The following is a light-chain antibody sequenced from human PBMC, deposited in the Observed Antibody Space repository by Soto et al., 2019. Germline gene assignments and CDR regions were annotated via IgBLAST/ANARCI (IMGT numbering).Light chain of an antibody. CDR2: GTS. J-gene: IGKJ2*01. Sequence: EIVLTQSPGTLSLSPRERATLSCRASQSISSRNLAWYQQKPGQAPRLLIYGTSSRATGIPDRFSGSGSVTDFTLTINRLEPEDFAVYYRQQYSDFPYTFGQGTKLEVK. CDR1: QSISSRN. CDR3: QQYSDFPYT. V-gene: IGKV3-20*01.